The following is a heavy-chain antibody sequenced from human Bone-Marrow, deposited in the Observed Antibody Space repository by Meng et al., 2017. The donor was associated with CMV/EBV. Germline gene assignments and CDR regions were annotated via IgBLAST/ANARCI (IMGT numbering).Heavy chain of an antibody. V-gene: IGHV4-4*07. CDR2: IYTSGST. CDR1: GGSISSYY. Sequence: QAQLQESGPGRVKPSQTLSLPGTVSGGSISSYYWSWIRQPAGKGLEWIGRIYTSGSTNYNPSLKSRVTMSVDTSKNQFSLKLSSVTAADTAVYYCARTQDTAMVAYYFDYWGQGTLVTVSS. D-gene: IGHD5-18*01. J-gene: IGHJ4*02. CDR3: ARTQDTAMVAYYFDY.